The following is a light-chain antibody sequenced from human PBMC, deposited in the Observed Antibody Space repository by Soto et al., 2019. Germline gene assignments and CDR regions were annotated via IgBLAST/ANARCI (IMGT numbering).Light chain of an antibody. V-gene: IGKV3-11*01. J-gene: IGKJ2*01. Sequence: EIVLTQSPATLPLSPGERATLSCRASQSVSTYLAWYQQKPGQAPRLLISDASNRATGIPARFSGSGSGTAFTLTISSLEPEDFAVYYCQQRADWPSYTFGQGTKLEIK. CDR1: QSVSTY. CDR2: DAS. CDR3: QQRADWPSYT.